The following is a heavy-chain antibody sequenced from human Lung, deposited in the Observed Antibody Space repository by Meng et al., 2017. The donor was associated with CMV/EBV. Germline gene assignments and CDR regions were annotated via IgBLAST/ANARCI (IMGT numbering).Heavy chain of an antibody. CDR1: GGSSSTCY. D-gene: IGHD3-16*02. V-gene: IGHV4-59*08. CDR2: NYYSGST. Sequence: QVQLQESGPGLVKPSETLSVTCAVSGGSSSTCYWSWIRQPPGKGLEWIGNNYYSGSTNYNPSLASRVTISVDSSKNQFSLKLSSVTAADTAVYYCARHQNGGTYPLDYWGQGTLVTVSS. CDR3: ARHQNGGTYPLDY. J-gene: IGHJ4*02.